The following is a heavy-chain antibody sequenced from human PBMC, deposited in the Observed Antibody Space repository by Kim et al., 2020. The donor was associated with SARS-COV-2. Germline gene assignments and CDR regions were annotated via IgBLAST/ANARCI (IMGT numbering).Heavy chain of an antibody. Sequence: GGSLRLSCAASGFTFSSYSMNWVRQAPGKGLEWVSSISSSSSYIYYADSVKGRFTISRDNAKNSLYLQMNSLRAEDTAVYYCASESPLNWFDPWGQGTLVTVSS. J-gene: IGHJ5*02. CDR2: ISSSSSYI. CDR3: ASESPLNWFDP. CDR1: GFTFSSYS. V-gene: IGHV3-21*01.